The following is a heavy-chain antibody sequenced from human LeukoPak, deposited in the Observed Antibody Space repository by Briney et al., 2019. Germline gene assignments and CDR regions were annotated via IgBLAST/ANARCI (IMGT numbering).Heavy chain of an antibody. D-gene: IGHD6-19*01. Sequence: PGGSLRLSCAASGFTFSSYAMSWVRQAPGKGLEWVSAISGSGGSTYYAYSVKGRFTISRDNSKNTLYLQMNSLRAEDTAVYYCAKEGSSGWYLWGHFDYWGQGTLVTVSS. J-gene: IGHJ4*02. CDR2: ISGSGGST. CDR3: AKEGSSGWYLWGHFDY. V-gene: IGHV3-23*01. CDR1: GFTFSSYA.